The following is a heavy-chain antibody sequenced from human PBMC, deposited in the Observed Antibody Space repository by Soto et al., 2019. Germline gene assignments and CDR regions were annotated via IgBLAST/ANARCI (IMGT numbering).Heavy chain of an antibody. D-gene: IGHD5-12*01. CDR2: ICYSGST. J-gene: IGHJ4*02. CDR3: ARSRDGYIFDY. Sequence: PSETLSLTCTVSGGSISSGGYYWSWIRQHPGKGLEWIGYICYSGSTYYNPSLKSRVTISVDTSKNQFSLKLSSVTAADTAVYYCARSRDGYIFDYWGQGTLVTVSS. CDR1: GGSISSGGYY. V-gene: IGHV4-31*03.